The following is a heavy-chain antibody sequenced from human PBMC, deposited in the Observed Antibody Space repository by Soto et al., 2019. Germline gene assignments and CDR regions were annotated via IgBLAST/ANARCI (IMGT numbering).Heavy chain of an antibody. CDR1: GFTFSDYG. CDR3: ARRRSTVTTAWFYHAMDV. J-gene: IGHJ6*02. V-gene: IGHV3-33*01. CDR2: IWFDGSNK. D-gene: IGHD4-17*01. Sequence: QVQLVESGGGVVQPGTSLRLSCAASGFTFSDYGMHWVRQAPGKGLEWVAVIWFDGSNKYYADSVKGRFTISRDNSKNTVDLQMDRLRADDTAVYYCARRRSTVTTAWFYHAMDVWVQGTTVTVSS.